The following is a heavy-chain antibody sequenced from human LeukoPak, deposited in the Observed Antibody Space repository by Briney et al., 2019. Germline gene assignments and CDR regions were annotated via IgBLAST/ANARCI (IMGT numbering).Heavy chain of an antibody. D-gene: IGHD3-22*01. CDR2: MNPNSGNT. V-gene: IGHV1-8*01. CDR3: ARSHPDYYDSSGYFY. CDR1: GYTFTSYD. J-gene: IGHJ4*02. Sequence: ASVKVSCKASGYTFTSYDINWVRQATGQGLEWMGWMNPNSGNTGYAQKFQGRVTITADKSTSTAYMELSSLRSEDTAVYYCARSHPDYYDSSGYFYWGQGTLVTVSS.